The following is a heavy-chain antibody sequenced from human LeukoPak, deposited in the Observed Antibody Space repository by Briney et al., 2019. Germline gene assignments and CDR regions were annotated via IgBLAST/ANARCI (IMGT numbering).Heavy chain of an antibody. D-gene: IGHD3-16*01. Sequence: GGSLRLSCAASGFTFDDYTMHWVRQRPGKGLEWVSLISWDGGSTYYADSVRGRFTISRDNSKNSLYLQMNNLTTEDTALFYRAKAGGEEWLSYYFDFWGQGTRVTVSS. CDR1: GFTFDDYT. CDR2: ISWDGGST. J-gene: IGHJ4*02. V-gene: IGHV3-43*01. CDR3: AKAGGEEWLSYYFDF.